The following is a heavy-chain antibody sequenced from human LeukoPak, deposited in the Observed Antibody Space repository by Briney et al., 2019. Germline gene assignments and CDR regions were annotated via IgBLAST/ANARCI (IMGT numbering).Heavy chain of an antibody. Sequence: GGSLRLSCVASGFTFSNYWMHWVRQPPGKGLVWVSRIYVDGRTTNYANSVKGRFTISRDNAKNTVYLEMNSLSVEDTATYYCIRDFRSADLWGQGTLVTVTS. CDR3: IRDFRSADL. J-gene: IGHJ5*02. CDR2: IYVDGRTT. V-gene: IGHV3-74*01. CDR1: GFTFSNYW.